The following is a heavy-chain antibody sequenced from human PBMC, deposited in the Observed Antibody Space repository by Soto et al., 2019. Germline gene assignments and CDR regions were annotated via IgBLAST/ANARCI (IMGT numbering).Heavy chain of an antibody. V-gene: IGHV3-74*03. Sequence: EVQLVESGGGLVQPGGSLRLSCAASGFTFGSYWMHWVRQAPGKGLVWVSHINSDASDTTYADSVKGRFTISRDNAKNMLYMQMNILRAEDTAVYYWVRDDIGLGMDYWGLGTLVTVSS. J-gene: IGHJ4*02. D-gene: IGHD1-26*01. CDR1: GFTFGSYW. CDR2: INSDASDT. CDR3: VRDDIGLGMDY.